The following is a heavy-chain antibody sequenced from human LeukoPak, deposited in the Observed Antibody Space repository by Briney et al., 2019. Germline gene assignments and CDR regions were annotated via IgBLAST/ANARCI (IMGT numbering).Heavy chain of an antibody. J-gene: IGHJ6*03. V-gene: IGHV5-51*01. CDR3: ARGARAVFYYMDV. CDR1: GYSFTSYW. CDR2: IYPGDSDT. D-gene: IGHD3-16*01. Sequence: PGESLKISCKGSGYSFTSYWIGWVRQMPGKGLEWMGIIYPGDSDTRYSPSFQGQVTIPADKSISTAYLQWSSLKASDTAMYYCARGARAVFYYMDVWGKGTTVTVSS.